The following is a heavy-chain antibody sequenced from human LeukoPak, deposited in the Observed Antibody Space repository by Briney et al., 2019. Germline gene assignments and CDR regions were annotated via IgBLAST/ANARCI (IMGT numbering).Heavy chain of an antibody. Sequence: ETLSLTCTVSGGSISSSSYYWGWIRQPPGKGLEWIGSIYYSGSTYYNPSLKSRVTISVDTSKNQFSLKLSSVTAADTAVYYCARQTYCSSTSCYRNAEYFQHWGQGTLVTVSS. J-gene: IGHJ1*01. CDR1: GGSISSSSYY. CDR2: IYYSGST. CDR3: ARQTYCSSTSCYRNAEYFQH. D-gene: IGHD2-2*02. V-gene: IGHV4-39*01.